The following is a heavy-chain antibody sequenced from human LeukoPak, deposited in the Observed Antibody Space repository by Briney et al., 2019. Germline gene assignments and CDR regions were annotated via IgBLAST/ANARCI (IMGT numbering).Heavy chain of an antibody. CDR1: GYTFTGYY. CDR2: MNPNNDGT. V-gene: IGHV1-2*04. CDR3: ARSPGDSYYYGLDV. D-gene: IGHD7-27*01. J-gene: IGHJ6*04. Sequence: ASVKVSCKASGYTFTGYYLHWVRQAPGQGLEWMGWMNPNNDGTNYAQKFQGWVTMTRDTSISTAYMELSRLRSDDTAVYYCARSPGDSYYYGLDVWGKGTTVTVSS.